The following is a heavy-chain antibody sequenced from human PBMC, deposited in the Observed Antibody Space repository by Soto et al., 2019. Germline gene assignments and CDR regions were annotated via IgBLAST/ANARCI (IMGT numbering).Heavy chain of an antibody. CDR1: GGSISSYY. D-gene: IGHD1-26*01. CDR2: VYYSGST. V-gene: IGHV4-59*01. Sequence: QVQLQESGPGLVKPSETLSLTCTVSGGSISSYYWSWIRQPPREGLEWIGYVYYSGSTNYNPSLKSRVTIPVDTSKKQFSLKLSSVTAADTDVYYCARAPGAEIFDYWGQGTLVTVSS. J-gene: IGHJ4*02. CDR3: ARAPGAEIFDY.